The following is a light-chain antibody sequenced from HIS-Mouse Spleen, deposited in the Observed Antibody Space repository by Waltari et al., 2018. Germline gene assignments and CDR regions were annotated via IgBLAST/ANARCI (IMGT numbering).Light chain of an antibody. J-gene: IGLJ3*02. CDR2: RNN. V-gene: IGLV1-47*01. Sequence: QSVLTQPPSASGTPGQRVTISCSGTSPNIGRNYVYWYQQLPGTAPQLLIYRNNQRPSGVPDRFSGSKSGTSASLAISGLRSEDEADYYCAAWDDSLSGPVFGGGTKLTVL. CDR1: SPNIGRNY. CDR3: AAWDDSLSGPV.